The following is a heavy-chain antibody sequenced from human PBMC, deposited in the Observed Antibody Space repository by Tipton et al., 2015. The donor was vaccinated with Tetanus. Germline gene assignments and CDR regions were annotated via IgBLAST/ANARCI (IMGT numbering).Heavy chain of an antibody. CDR1: GFTFDDYA. J-gene: IGHJ4*02. Sequence: SLRLSCAASGFTFDDYAMHWVRQAPGKGLEWVSVISWNSGTIGYADSVKGRFTTSRDNCKSSLYLQMNNLRVEDTALYYCAKGKDWATGDFDFWGQGTLVTVSS. D-gene: IGHD3-9*01. CDR3: AKGKDWATGDFDF. CDR2: ISWNSGTI. V-gene: IGHV3-9*01.